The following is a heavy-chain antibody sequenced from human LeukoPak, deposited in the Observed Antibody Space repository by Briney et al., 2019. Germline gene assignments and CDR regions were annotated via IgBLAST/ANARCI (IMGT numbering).Heavy chain of an antibody. CDR2: INTDGSST. V-gene: IGHV3-74*01. D-gene: IGHD3-10*01. J-gene: IGHJ6*03. CDR1: GFTFSSYW. CDR3: ARQGIRITMVRGVNYYYYMDV. Sequence: GGSLRLSCAASGFTFSSYWMHWVRQAPGKGLLWVSRINTDGSSTTYADSVKGRFTFSRDNAKNSLYLQMNSLRAEDTAVYYCARQGIRITMVRGVNYYYYMDVWGKGTTVTISS.